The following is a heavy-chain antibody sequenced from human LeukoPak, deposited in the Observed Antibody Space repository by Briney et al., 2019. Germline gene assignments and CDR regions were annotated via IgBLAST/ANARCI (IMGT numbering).Heavy chain of an antibody. CDR1: GGTFSSYA. J-gene: IGHJ5*02. D-gene: IGHD3-22*01. Sequence: SVKVSCKASGGTFSSYAISWVRQAPGQGREWMGGIIPSFGTANYAQKFQGRVTITADKSTSTAYMELSSLSSEDTDVYYCARSPSSITMIVGSYWFDPWGQGTLVTVSS. CDR2: IIPSFGTA. CDR3: ARSPSSITMIVGSYWFDP. V-gene: IGHV1-69*06.